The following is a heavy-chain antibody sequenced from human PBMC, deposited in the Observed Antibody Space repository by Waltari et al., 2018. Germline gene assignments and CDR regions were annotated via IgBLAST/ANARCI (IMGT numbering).Heavy chain of an antibody. J-gene: IGHJ4*02. V-gene: IGHV1-2*05. D-gene: IGHD3-3*01. Sequence: QVQLVQSVAAVKKPGASVKVSCTASGYTFTGYYMHWVRQAPGQGLEWMGRINPNSGGTNYAQKFQGRVTMTRDTSISTAYMELSRLRSDDTGVYYCARAMGFWSGYYEQGVDYWCQGTLVTVSS. CDR1: GYTFTGYY. CDR3: ARAMGFWSGYYEQGVDY. CDR2: INPNSGGT.